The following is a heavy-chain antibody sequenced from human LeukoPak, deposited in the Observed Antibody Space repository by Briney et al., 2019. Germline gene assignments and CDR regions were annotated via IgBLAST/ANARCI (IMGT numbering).Heavy chain of an antibody. V-gene: IGHV3-9*01. CDR3: ARDRCSSTSCYNTPNWFDP. Sequence: GGSLRLSCAASGFTFDDYAMHWVRQAPGKGLEWVSGISWNSGSIGYADSVKGRFTISRDNAKNSVYLQMNSLRSEDTAFYHCARDRCSSTSCYNTPNWFDPWGQGTLVTVSS. D-gene: IGHD2-2*02. CDR1: GFTFDDYA. CDR2: ISWNSGSI. J-gene: IGHJ5*02.